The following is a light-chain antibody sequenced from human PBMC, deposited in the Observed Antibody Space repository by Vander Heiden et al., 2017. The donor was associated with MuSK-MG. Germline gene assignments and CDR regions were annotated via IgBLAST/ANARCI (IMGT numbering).Light chain of an antibody. J-gene: IGLJ2*01. CDR1: NSNIGDNY. CDR2: DSN. Sequence: QSVLTQPPSVSAAPGQKVTISCSGSNSNIGDNYVSWYQQFPGTAPKLLIYDSNTRPSGIPDRFSGSKSGTSATLGITGLQTGDEADYYCGSWDTSLRTVVFGGGTRLTVL. V-gene: IGLV1-51*01. CDR3: GSWDTSLRTVV.